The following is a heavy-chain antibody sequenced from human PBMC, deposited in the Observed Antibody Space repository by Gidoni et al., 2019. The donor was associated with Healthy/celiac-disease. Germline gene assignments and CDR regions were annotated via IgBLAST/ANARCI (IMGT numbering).Heavy chain of an antibody. CDR1: GGTFSRYA. D-gene: IGHD6-13*01. J-gene: IGHJ4*02. Sequence: QVQLVQSGAEVKKPGSSVKVSCKASGGTFSRYAISWVRQAPGQGLEWMGGIIPIFGTANYAQKFQGRVTITADESTSTAYMELSSLRSEDTAVYYCATGPGPIAELPLSFDYWGQGTLVTVSS. V-gene: IGHV1-69*01. CDR3: ATGPGPIAELPLSFDY. CDR2: IIPIFGTA.